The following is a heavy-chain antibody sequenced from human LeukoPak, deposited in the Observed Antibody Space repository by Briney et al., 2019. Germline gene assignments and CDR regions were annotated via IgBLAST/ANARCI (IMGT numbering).Heavy chain of an antibody. D-gene: IGHD3-9*01. J-gene: IGHJ6*03. CDR3: ARKYYDILTGYYGPLEYYYMDV. V-gene: IGHV4-61*02. Sequence: ASETLSLTCTVSGGSIRSGSYYWSWSRQPAGKGLEWIGRIYTSGSTNYNASLKSRVTISVDTSKNQYSLKLSSVTAADTAVYYRARKYYDILTGYYGPLEYYYMDVWGKGTTVTISS. CDR2: IYTSGST. CDR1: GGSIRSGSYY.